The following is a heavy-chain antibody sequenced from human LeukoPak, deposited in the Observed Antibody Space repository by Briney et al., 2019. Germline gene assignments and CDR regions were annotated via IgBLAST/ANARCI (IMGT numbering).Heavy chain of an antibody. CDR2: ISYDGSNK. CDR1: GFTFSSYA. V-gene: IGHV3-30*18. CDR3: AKVGSYHDFDY. J-gene: IGHJ4*02. D-gene: IGHD3-22*01. Sequence: GGSLRLSCAASGFTFSSYAMHCVRQAPGKGLEWVALISYDGSNKYYADSVKGRFTVSRDNSKNTLFLQMNSLRAEDTAVYYCAKVGSYHDFDYWGQGTLVTVSS.